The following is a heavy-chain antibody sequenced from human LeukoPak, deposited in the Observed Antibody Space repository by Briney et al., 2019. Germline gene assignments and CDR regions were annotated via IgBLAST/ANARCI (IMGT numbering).Heavy chain of an antibody. D-gene: IGHD1-26*01. CDR1: GFSFSSSW. CDR2: INDDGTST. V-gene: IGHV3-74*01. J-gene: IGHJ4*02. Sequence: GGSLRLSCAASGFSFSSSWMHWVRQGPGTGREWVSRINDDGTSTTYADSVKGRFTISRDNAKNTLYLQMNSLRADDTAVYYCATTGSGSYYDYWGQGNLVTVSS. CDR3: ATTGSGSYYDY.